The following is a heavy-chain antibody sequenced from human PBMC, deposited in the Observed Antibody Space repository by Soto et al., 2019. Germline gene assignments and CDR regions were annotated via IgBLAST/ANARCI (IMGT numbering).Heavy chain of an antibody. CDR3: ARDPRIYSDPYYFSY. D-gene: IGHD4-17*01. CDR1: GGSISSAY. Sequence: PSGTLSLTCTVSGGSISSAYWSWIRQPPGKGLEWIGYIYYYGNTNYNPSLKSRVTISVDTSKNQFSLKLSSVTAADTAVYYCARDPRIYSDPYYFSYWGQGTLVTVSS. V-gene: IGHV4-59*01. J-gene: IGHJ4*02. CDR2: IYYYGNT.